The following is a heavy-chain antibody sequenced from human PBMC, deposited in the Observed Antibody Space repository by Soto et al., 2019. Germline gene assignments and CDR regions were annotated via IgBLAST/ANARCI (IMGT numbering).Heavy chain of an antibody. J-gene: IGHJ4*02. CDR1: GFTVITNY. V-gene: IGHV3-53*01. CDR3: ARSTSSGYYYY. D-gene: IGHD3-22*01. CDR2: IYSGDST. Sequence: GGSLRLSCSASGFTVITNYMRWVRQAPGKGLEWVSGIYSGDSTSYADSVKGRFTISKDNSKNTLYLQMNSLRAEDTAVYYCARSTSSGYYYYWGQGTLVTVSS.